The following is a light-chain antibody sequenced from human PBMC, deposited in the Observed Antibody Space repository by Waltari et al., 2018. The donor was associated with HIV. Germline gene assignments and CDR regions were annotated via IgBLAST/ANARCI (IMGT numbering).Light chain of an antibody. CDR2: AAS. J-gene: IGKJ1*01. V-gene: IGKV1-39*01. CDR3: QQSYSTPQT. CDR1: QTISSY. Sequence: DIQMTQSPYSLSASVGDRVTITCRASQTISSYLNWYQQKPGKAPKLLIYAASSLQSGVPSRFSGSGSGTDFTLTISSLQPEDFAIYYCQQSYSTPQTFGQGTKVEIK.